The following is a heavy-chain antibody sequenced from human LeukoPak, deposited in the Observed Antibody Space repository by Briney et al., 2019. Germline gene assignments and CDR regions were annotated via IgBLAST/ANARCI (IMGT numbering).Heavy chain of an antibody. D-gene: IGHD2-2*01. Sequence: SETLSLTCTVSGGSISSGDYYWSWIRQPPGKGLEWIGYIYYSGSTYYNPSLKSRVTISVDTSKNQFSLKLSSVTAADTAVYHCARLGGGCSSTSCYGWFDPWGQGTLVTVSS. CDR3: ARLGGGCSSTSCYGWFDP. V-gene: IGHV4-30-4*08. CDR2: IYYSGST. CDR1: GGSISSGDYY. J-gene: IGHJ5*02.